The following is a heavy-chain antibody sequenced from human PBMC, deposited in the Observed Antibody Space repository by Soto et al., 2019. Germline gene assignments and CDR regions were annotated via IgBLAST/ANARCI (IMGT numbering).Heavy chain of an antibody. D-gene: IGHD4-17*01. J-gene: IGHJ6*02. V-gene: IGHV1-69*01. CDR2: IIPIFGTA. CDR1: GGTFSSYA. CDR3: ASRAVTTYPTRHYYYGMDV. Sequence: QVQLVQSGAEVKKPGSSVKVSCKASGGTFSSYAISWVRQAPGQGLEWMGGIIPIFGTANYAQKFQGRVTLTADESTSTAYMELSSLRSEDTAVYYCASRAVTTYPTRHYYYGMDVWGQGTTVTVSS.